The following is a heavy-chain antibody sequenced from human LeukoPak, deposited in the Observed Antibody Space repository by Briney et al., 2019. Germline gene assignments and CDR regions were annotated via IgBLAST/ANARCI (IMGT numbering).Heavy chain of an antibody. Sequence: GSLKLSCAASGFTFSSYSMNWVRQPPGKGLEWIGEIYHSGGTNYNPSLKSRITISVGKSQNQFSLKVNSLTAADTAVYYCATNGYYCMDVWGKGTTVTVSS. V-gene: IGHV4-4*02. CDR3: ATNGYYCMDV. D-gene: IGHD2-8*01. J-gene: IGHJ6*03. CDR2: IYHSGGT. CDR1: GFTFSSYSM.